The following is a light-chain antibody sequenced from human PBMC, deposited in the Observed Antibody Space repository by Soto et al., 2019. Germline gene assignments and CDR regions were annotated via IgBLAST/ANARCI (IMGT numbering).Light chain of an antibody. CDR2: LNSDGSH. CDR3: QTWGTGIQV. V-gene: IGLV4-69*01. Sequence: QPVLTQSPSASASLGASVKLTCTLSSGHSSYAIAWHQQQPEKGPRYLMKLNSDGSHSKGDGIPDRFSGSSSGAECYLTISSLQSEDEADYYCQTWGTGIQVFGGGTKLTVL. CDR1: SGHSSYA. J-gene: IGLJ2*01.